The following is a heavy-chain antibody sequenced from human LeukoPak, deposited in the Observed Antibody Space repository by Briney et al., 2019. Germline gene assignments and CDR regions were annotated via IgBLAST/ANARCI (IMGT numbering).Heavy chain of an antibody. Sequence: ASVKVSCKASGYTFTGYHMHWVRQAPGQGLEWMGWINPNSGGTNYAQKFQGRVTMTRDTSISTAYMELSRLRSDDTAVYYCARDIGATMIVVSDAFDIWGQGTMVTVSS. CDR3: ARDIGATMIVVSDAFDI. J-gene: IGHJ3*02. CDR1: GYTFTGYH. D-gene: IGHD3-22*01. CDR2: INPNSGGT. V-gene: IGHV1-2*02.